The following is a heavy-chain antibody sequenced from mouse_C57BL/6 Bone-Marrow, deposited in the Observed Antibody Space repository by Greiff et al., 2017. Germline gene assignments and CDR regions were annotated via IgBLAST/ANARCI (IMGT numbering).Heavy chain of an antibody. CDR1: GFSLTSYG. J-gene: IGHJ2*01. V-gene: IGHV2-2*01. CDR2: IWSGGST. D-gene: IGHD2-2*01. CDR3: ARLYGYDDYFDN. Sequence: VQLQQSGPGLVQPSQSLSITCTVSGFSLTSYGVHWVRQSPGKGLEWLGVIWSGGSTDYNAAFISRLSISKDNSKRQVFVKMNSLQADDTAIYYCARLYGYDDYFDNWGQGTTLTVSS.